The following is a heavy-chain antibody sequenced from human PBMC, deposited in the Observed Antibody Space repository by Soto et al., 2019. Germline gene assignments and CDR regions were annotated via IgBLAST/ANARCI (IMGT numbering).Heavy chain of an antibody. CDR3: AKDGGGYNYGYVMLDKYYYGMDV. D-gene: IGHD5-18*01. J-gene: IGHJ6*02. V-gene: IGHV3-30-3*01. CDR2: ISYDGTNK. Sequence: ESGGGVVQPGRSLRLSCAASGFTFSTYAMHWVRQAPGKGLERVAVISYDGTNKYYPDSVRGRFTISRDNSKNTLFLQMNRLRAEDTAVYYCAKDGGGYNYGYVMLDKYYYGMDVWGQGTTVTVSS. CDR1: GFTFSTYA.